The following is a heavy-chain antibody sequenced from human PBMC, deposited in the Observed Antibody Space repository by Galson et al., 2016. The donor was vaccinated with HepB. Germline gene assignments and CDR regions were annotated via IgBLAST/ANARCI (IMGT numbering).Heavy chain of an antibody. CDR3: ARDESDFRSGYFVYFDY. CDR2: ISAYNGNT. V-gene: IGHV1-18*01. CDR1: GYTFTTYG. Sequence: QSGAEVKKPGASVKVSCKASGYTFTTYGTSWVRQAPGQGLEWMGWISAYNGNTNYAQKFQGRVTMTTDISTSTAYMELRSLRSDDTAVYYCARDESDFRSGYFVYFDYWGQGTLVTVSS. D-gene: IGHD3-3*01. J-gene: IGHJ4*02.